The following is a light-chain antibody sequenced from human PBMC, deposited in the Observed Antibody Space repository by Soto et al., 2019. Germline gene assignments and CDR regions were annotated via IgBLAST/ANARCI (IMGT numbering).Light chain of an antibody. CDR3: QQSYSSPWT. V-gene: IGKV1-39*01. J-gene: IGKJ1*01. Sequence: DIQMPQLPSPLPGSQGDRVPIPSRASQSISSYLNWYQQKPGKAPKLLIYAASSWQIGVPARFSGSGSGTDFTLTISSLEPEDFATYYCQQSYSSPWTFGRGTKVDI. CDR1: QSISSY. CDR2: AAS.